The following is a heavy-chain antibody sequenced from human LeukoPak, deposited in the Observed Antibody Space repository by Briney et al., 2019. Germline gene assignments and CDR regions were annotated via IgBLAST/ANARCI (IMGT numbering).Heavy chain of an antibody. CDR2: FRGSGGST. J-gene: IGHJ6*02. Sequence: PGGSLRLSCAASGFTFSSYWMHWVRQAPGKGLEWVSIFRGSGGSTSYADSVQGRFTISRDNSKNTLYLQMNSLRAEDTAVYYCTKGYAMDVWGQGATVTVSS. CDR3: TKGYAMDV. CDR1: GFTFSSYW. V-gene: IGHV3-23*01.